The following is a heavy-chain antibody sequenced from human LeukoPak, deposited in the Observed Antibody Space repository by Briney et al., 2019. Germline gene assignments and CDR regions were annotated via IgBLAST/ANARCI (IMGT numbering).Heavy chain of an antibody. V-gene: IGHV3-9*01. CDR2: ISWASGSI. Sequence: GGSLRLSCAASGFTFDDYAMHWVRQAPGKGLEWVSGISWASGSIGYADSVKGRFTISRDNSKNTLYLQMNSLRAEDTAVYYCATTRYYYDSSGYSGFDPWGQGTLVTVSS. J-gene: IGHJ5*02. CDR1: GFTFDDYA. CDR3: ATTRYYYDSSGYSGFDP. D-gene: IGHD3-22*01.